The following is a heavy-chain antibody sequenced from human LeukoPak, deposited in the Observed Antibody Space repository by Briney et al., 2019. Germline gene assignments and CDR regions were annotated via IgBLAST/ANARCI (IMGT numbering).Heavy chain of an antibody. J-gene: IGHJ4*02. V-gene: IGHV1-8*01. Sequence: ASVKVSCKASGYIFTNYDINWVRQAAGHGLEWMGWMNPDSGNRGCAQKFQGRLTMTRDTSITTAYMELSSLTSDDTAMYYCVRSTMGVRRINDFWGQGSLVTVSS. CDR1: GYIFTNYD. CDR2: MNPDSGNR. D-gene: IGHD3-10*01. CDR3: VRSTMGVRRINDF.